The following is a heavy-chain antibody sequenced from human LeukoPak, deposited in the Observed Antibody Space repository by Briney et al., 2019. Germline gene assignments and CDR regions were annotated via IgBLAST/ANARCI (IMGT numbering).Heavy chain of an antibody. J-gene: IGHJ6*02. CDR1: GSSVSNHW. CDR2: ISSRGYT. CDR3: ARHLNSGSYLRYYYYGMDV. V-gene: IGHV4-4*07. D-gene: IGHD1-26*01. Sequence: SETLSLTCTVSGSSVSNHWWIWIRQPAGKGLEWIGRISSRGYTNYNPSLKSRVAMSVDTSKNQFSLKLSSVTAADTAVYYCARHLNSGSYLRYYYYGMDVWGQGTTVTVSS.